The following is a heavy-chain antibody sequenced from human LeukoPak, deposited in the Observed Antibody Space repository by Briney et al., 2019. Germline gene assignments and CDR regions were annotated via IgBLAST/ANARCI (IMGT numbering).Heavy chain of an antibody. V-gene: IGHV3-7*01. CDR2: IRQDGSET. D-gene: IGHD5-18*01. Sequence: GGSLRLSCAASGFTLSSYWMSWVRQAPGKGLEWLANIRQDGSETYYVDSVKGRFTISRDNAKNSLYLQMNSLRAEDTAMYYCARGPRGYSYGPGGGCWGQGTLVTVSS. CDR1: GFTLSSYW. CDR3: ARGPRGYSYGPGGGC. J-gene: IGHJ4*02.